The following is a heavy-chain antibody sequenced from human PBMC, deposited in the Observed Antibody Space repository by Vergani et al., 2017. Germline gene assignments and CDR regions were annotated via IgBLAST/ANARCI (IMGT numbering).Heavy chain of an antibody. CDR1: GDSISSGGYS. J-gene: IGHJ4*02. Sequence: QVQLQESGPGLVKPSETLSLTCTVSGDSISSGGYSWSWIRQPPGKGLEWIGYIYHSGSTYYNPSLKSRVTISVDRSKNQFSLKLSSVTAADTAVYYCARGHDSSGYYYDYWGQGTLVTVSS. CDR3: ARGHDSSGYYYDY. V-gene: IGHV4-30-2*01. D-gene: IGHD3-22*01. CDR2: IYHSGST.